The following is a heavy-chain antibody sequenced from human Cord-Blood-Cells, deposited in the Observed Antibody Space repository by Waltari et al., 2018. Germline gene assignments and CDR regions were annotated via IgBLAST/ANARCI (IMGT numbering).Heavy chain of an antibody. CDR2: INHSGST. CDR3: ARGRSSSYWYFDL. J-gene: IGHJ2*01. D-gene: IGHD6-6*01. Sequence: QVQLQQWGAGLLKPSETLSLTCAVYGGSFSGYYWSWIRQPPGKGLEGIGEINHSGSTNHTPSLKSRVTISVDTSKTQFALKLSSVTSADTAVYYCARGRSSSYWYFDLWGRGTLVTVSS. CDR1: GGSFSGYY. V-gene: IGHV4-34*01.